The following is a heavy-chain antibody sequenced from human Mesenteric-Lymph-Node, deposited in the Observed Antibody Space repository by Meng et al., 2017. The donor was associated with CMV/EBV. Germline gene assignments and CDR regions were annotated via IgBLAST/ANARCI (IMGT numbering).Heavy chain of an antibody. Sequence: GGSLRLSCAAPEFTFSSYWMSWVRQAPGKRLEWVANIGPDGSAKNFVDSVRGRFTISRDNAKNSLYLQMNSLRAGDTAVYYCARAGSSGKYGMDVWGQGTTVTVSS. D-gene: IGHD6-13*01. J-gene: IGHJ6*02. V-gene: IGHV3-7*01. CDR1: EFTFSSYW. CDR2: IGPDGSAK. CDR3: ARAGSSGKYGMDV.